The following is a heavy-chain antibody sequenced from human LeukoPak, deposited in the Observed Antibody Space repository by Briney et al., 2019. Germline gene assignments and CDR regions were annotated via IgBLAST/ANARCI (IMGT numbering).Heavy chain of an antibody. CDR1: VFTFSSYS. V-gene: IGHV3-48*02. CDR3: AREGYYYGSGSYNWFDP. D-gene: IGHD3-10*01. Sequence: GGSLRLSCAASVFTFSSYSMNWVRQAPGKGLEWVSYISSSSSTIYYADSVQGRFTISRDNAKNSLYLQMNSLRDEDTAVYYCAREGYYYGSGSYNWFDPWGQGTLVTVSS. CDR2: ISSSSSTI. J-gene: IGHJ5*02.